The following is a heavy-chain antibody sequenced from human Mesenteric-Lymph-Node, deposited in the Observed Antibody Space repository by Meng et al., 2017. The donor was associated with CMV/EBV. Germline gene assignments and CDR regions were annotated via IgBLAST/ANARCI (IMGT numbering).Heavy chain of an antibody. CDR2: FNPNSGRA. CDR1: YPFTDHY. D-gene: IGHD3-10*01. V-gene: IGHV1-2*06. J-gene: IGHJ4*02. Sequence: YPFTDHYIHWVRQAPGKGLEWLGRFNPNSGRASHSQKFQGRVTMTGDTSVNTAFMELSRLKSVDTATYYCARGGYYYGSGSPFAPFDHWGQGTLVTV. CDR3: ARGGYYYGSGSPFAPFDH.